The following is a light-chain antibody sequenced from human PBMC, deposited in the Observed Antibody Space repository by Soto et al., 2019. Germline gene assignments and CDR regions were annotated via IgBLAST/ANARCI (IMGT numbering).Light chain of an antibody. CDR1: SSDVGGYNF. CDR2: EVT. J-gene: IGLJ2*01. CDR3: TSYAGSNSVV. Sequence: QSALTQPPSASGSPGQSVTISCTGTSSDVGGYNFVSWYQQHPGKAPKLMIFEVTKRPSGVPDRFSGSKSGHTASLTVSGLQAEDEAYYYCTSYAGSNSVVFGGGTQLTVL. V-gene: IGLV2-8*01.